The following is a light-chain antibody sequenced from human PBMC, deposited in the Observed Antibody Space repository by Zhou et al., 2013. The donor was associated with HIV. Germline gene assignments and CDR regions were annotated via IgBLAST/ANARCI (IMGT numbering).Light chain of an antibody. V-gene: IGKV1-17*01. Sequence: IQMTQSPSSLSASVGDRVSITCRASQGIGNDLGWYQQKPGKAPQRLVYGASTLQPGVPSRFSGSGSGTEFSLTIAGLQPEDFATYYCQQYNGRPPLTFGGGTKVEIK. CDR1: QGIGND. J-gene: IGKJ4*01. CDR3: QQYNGRPPLT. CDR2: GAS.